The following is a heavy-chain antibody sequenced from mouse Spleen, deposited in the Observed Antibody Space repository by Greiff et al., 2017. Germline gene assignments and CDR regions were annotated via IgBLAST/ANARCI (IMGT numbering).Heavy chain of an antibody. CDR1: GYTFTSYD. V-gene: IGHV1-85*01. CDR3: ARGGDLAWFAY. Sequence: VKLMESGPELVKPGASVKLSCKASGYTFTSYDINWVKQRPGQGLEWNGWMYPRDGRTKYNEKFKGKATLTVATSSSTAYMELHRLTSEDAAVYFCARGGDLAWFAYWGQGTLVTVSA. CDR2: MYPRDGRT. J-gene: IGHJ3*01.